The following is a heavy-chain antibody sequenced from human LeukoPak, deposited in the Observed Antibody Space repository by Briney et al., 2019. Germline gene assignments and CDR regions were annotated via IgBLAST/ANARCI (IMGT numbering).Heavy chain of an antibody. V-gene: IGHV3-7*04. Sequence: PGGSLSLSCAASGFTFSSNWMRWLRQAPGHGLEWVAIIKQDGTEKYYVDSVKGRFTISRDNAKNSLYLQMNSLRAEDTAVYYCARGVGATHFDYWGQGTLVTVSS. CDR2: IKQDGTEK. CDR1: GFTFSSNW. CDR3: ARGVGATHFDY. D-gene: IGHD1-26*01. J-gene: IGHJ4*02.